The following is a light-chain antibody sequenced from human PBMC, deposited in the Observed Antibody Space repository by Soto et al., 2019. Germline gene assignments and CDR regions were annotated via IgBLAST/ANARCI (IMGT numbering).Light chain of an antibody. CDR3: QQRSNWPWT. Sequence: IALTQSANSLSIYNGSRSTLSCWASQSVSSYLAWYQQKPGQAPRLLIYDASNRATGIPARFSGSGSGTDFTLTISSLEPEDFAVYYCQQRSNWPWTFGQRSNVDIK. J-gene: IGKJ1*01. CDR2: DAS. V-gene: IGKV3-11*01. CDR1: QSVSSY.